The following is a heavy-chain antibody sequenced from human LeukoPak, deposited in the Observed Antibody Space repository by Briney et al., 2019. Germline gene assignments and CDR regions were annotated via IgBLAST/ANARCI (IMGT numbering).Heavy chain of an antibody. J-gene: IGHJ3*02. CDR3: ATVDTAMVLGAFDI. CDR1: GGSMSSSSYY. D-gene: IGHD5-18*01. Sequence: PSETLSLTCTVSGGSMSSSSYYGGWIRHPPGKGLEWIGSIYFSGSTYSHPPLKSRVTISVDTSKTQFSLKLSSVTAADTAVYYCATVDTAMVLGAFDIWGQGTMVTVSS. V-gene: IGHV4-39*01. CDR2: IYFSGST.